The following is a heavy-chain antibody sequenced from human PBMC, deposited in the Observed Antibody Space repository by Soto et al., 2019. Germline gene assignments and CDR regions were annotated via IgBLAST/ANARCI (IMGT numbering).Heavy chain of an antibody. V-gene: IGHV1-3*01. CDR3: ARGLTPSRKQYSYGYYLPVNFDY. Sequence: GASVKVSCKASGYTFTSYAMHWVRQAPGQRLEWMGWINAGNGNTKYSQKFQGRVTITRDTSASTAYMELSSLRSEDTAVYYCARGLTPSRKQYSYGYYLPVNFDYWGQGTLVTVSS. J-gene: IGHJ4*02. D-gene: IGHD5-18*01. CDR2: INAGNGNT. CDR1: GYTFTSYA.